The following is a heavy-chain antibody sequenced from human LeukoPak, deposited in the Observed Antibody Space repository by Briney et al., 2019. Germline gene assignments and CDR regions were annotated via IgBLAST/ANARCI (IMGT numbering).Heavy chain of an antibody. CDR3: ARDLKNIVVVVAAQPGGY. Sequence: ASVKVSCKASGYTFTDYYLHWVRQAPGQGLEWMGWINPNSGGTNYAQKFQGRVTMTRDTSISTAYMELSRLRPDDTAVYYCARDLKNIVVVVAAQPGGYWGQGTLVTVSS. J-gene: IGHJ4*02. V-gene: IGHV1-2*02. D-gene: IGHD2-15*01. CDR1: GYTFTDYY. CDR2: INPNSGGT.